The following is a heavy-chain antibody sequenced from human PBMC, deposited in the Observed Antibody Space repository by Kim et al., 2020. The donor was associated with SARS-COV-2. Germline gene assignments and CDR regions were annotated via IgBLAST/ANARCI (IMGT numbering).Heavy chain of an antibody. CDR3: ARDGEYYDSSGYSDY. Sequence: DSVKGRFTISRDNSKNTLYLQMNSLRAEDTAVYYCARDGEYYDSSGYSDYWGQGTLVTVSS. V-gene: IGHV3-30*07. J-gene: IGHJ4*02. D-gene: IGHD3-22*01.